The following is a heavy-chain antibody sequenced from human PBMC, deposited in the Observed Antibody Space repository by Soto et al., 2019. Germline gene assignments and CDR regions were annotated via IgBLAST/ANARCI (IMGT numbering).Heavy chain of an antibody. J-gene: IGHJ4*02. D-gene: IGHD2-15*01. CDR1: GAYVSDFS. V-gene: IGHV4-59*05. Sequence: QVQQLESGPGLVKPWDTLSLTCTVSGAYVSDFSWSWIRQPAGKGLEWIGRITVNGITQYTPSFRSRVTISVDTSKNQFSLRLNSVTAADAAVYYCAGFVVPASRNTGFDYWGQGTLVTVSS. CDR3: AGFVVPASRNTGFDY. CDR2: ITVNGIT.